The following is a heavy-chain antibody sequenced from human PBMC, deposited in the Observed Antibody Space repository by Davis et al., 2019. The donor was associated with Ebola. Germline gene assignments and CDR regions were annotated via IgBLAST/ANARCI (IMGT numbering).Heavy chain of an antibody. CDR3: AKDPWFGELLRVEDV. D-gene: IGHD3-10*01. CDR1: GGSFSGYY. Sequence: SETLSLTCAVYGGSFSGYYWSWIRQPPGKGLEWIGEINHSGSTNYNPSLKSRVTISVDTSKNQFSLKLSSVTAADTAVYYCAKDPWFGELLRVEDVWGQGTTVTVSS. V-gene: IGHV4-34*01. J-gene: IGHJ6*02. CDR2: INHSGST.